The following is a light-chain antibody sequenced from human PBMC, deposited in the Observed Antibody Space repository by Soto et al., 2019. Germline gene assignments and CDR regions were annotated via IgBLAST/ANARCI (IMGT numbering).Light chain of an antibody. V-gene: IGLV2-8*01. CDR1: SSDVGAFNL. CDR2: EVN. CDR3: SPYAGSDKWV. J-gene: IGLJ3*02. Sequence: QSVLTQPPSASGSPGQSVTISCTGTSSDVGAFNLVSWYQQHPGKAPKFIIYEVNKRPSGGPDRFSGSKSGNTASLTVSGLEAEDEADYYCSPYAGSDKWVFGGGTKLTVL.